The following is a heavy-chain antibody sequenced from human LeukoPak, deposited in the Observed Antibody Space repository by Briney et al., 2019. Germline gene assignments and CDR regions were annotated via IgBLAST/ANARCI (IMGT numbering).Heavy chain of an antibody. Sequence: PGGSLRLSCAASGFTFSSYAMSWVRQAPGKGLEWVSAISGSDGSTYYADSVKGRFTISRDNSKNTLYLQMNSLRAEDTAVYYCERDRAYGSGSYYPDAFDIWGQGTMVTVSS. CDR3: ERDRAYGSGSYYPDAFDI. D-gene: IGHD3-10*01. J-gene: IGHJ3*02. V-gene: IGHV3-23*01. CDR2: ISGSDGST. CDR1: GFTFSSYA.